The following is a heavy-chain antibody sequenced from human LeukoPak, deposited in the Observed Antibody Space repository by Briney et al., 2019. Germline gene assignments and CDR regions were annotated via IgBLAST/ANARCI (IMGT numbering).Heavy chain of an antibody. CDR2: ISSNGGST. CDR3: ARARDYGDYVDY. CDR1: GFTFSNYA. D-gene: IGHD4-17*01. V-gene: IGHV3-64D*06. Sequence: GGSLRLSCSASGFTFSNYAMYWVRQAPGKGLEYISAISSNGGSTYYADSVRGRFTISRDNSKNTLYFQMSSLRAEDTAVYFCARARDYGDYVDYWGQGTLVTVSS. J-gene: IGHJ4*02.